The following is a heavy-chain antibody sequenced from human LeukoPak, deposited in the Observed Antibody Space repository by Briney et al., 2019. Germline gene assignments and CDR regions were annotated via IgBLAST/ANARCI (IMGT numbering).Heavy chain of an antibody. D-gene: IGHD3-22*01. J-gene: IGHJ4*02. CDR1: GYTFTGYC. Sequence: VASVKVSCKASGYTFTGYCMHWVRQAPGQGLEWMGWINPNSGGTNYAQKFQGRVTMTRDTSISTAYMELSRLRSDDTAVYYCASAYDSSGLDYFDYWGQGTLVTVSS. V-gene: IGHV1-2*02. CDR3: ASAYDSSGLDYFDY. CDR2: INPNSGGT.